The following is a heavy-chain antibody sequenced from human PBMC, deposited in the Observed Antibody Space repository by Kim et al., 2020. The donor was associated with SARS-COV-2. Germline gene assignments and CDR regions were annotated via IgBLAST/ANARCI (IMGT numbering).Heavy chain of an antibody. D-gene: IGHD6-19*01. J-gene: IGHJ6*02. V-gene: IGHV3-30*18. CDR3: AKETYPGDSSGCTYYYYGMDV. Sequence: GGSLRLSCAASGFTFSSYGMHWVRQAPGKGLEWVAGISYDGSNKYYADSVKGRFTISRDNSKNTLYLQMNSLRAEDTAVYYCAKETYPGDSSGCTYYYYGMDVWGQGTPVTVSS. CDR2: ISYDGSNK. CDR1: GFTFSSYG.